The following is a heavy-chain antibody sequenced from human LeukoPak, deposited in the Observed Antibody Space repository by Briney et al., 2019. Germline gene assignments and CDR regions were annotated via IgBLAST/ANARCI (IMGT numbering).Heavy chain of an antibody. CDR1: GYTFTSYY. CDR3: AREIGSGWYRMQSYYFDY. D-gene: IGHD6-19*01. J-gene: IGHJ4*02. Sequence: ASVKVSCEASGYTFTSYYMHWVRQAPGQGLEWMGIINPSGGSTSYAQKFQGRVTMTRDTSTSTVYMELSSLRSEDTAVYYCAREIGSGWYRMQSYYFDYWGQGTLVTVSS. CDR2: INPSGGST. V-gene: IGHV1-46*01.